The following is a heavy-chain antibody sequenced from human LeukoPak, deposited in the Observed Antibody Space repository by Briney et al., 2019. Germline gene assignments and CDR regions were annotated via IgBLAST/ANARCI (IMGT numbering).Heavy chain of an antibody. V-gene: IGHV4-34*01. J-gene: IGHJ4*02. CDR1: GFTFSSYA. CDR2: INHSGST. CDR3: ARVPPIAPIDY. D-gene: IGHD2-15*01. Sequence: GSLRLSCAASGFTFSSYAMSWVRQAPGKGLEWIGEINHSGSTNYNPSLKSRVTISVDTSKNQFSLKLSSVTAADTAVYYCARVPPIAPIDYWGQGTLVTVSS.